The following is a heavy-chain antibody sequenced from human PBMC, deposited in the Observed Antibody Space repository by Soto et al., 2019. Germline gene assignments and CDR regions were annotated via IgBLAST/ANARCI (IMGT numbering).Heavy chain of an antibody. Sequence: ASVKVSCKASGYTFTSYGISWVRQAPGQGLEWMGWISAYNGNTNYAQKLQGRVTMTTDTSTSTAYMELRSLRSDDTAVCHCARAKTYYDFWSGYYTAGLSYWFDPWGQGTLVTVSS. CDR3: ARAKTYYDFWSGYYTAGLSYWFDP. CDR1: GYTFTSYG. CDR2: ISAYNGNT. V-gene: IGHV1-18*04. J-gene: IGHJ5*02. D-gene: IGHD3-3*01.